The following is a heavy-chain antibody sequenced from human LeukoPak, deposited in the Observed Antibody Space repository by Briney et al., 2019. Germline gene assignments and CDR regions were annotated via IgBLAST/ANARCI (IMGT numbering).Heavy chain of an antibody. D-gene: IGHD3-10*01. V-gene: IGHV3-48*03. Sequence: GSLRLPCAASGFPFSSFEINWVRQAPGKGLEWVSYISSSGSTIYYADSVKGRFTISRDNAKNSLYLQMNSLRAEDTAVYYCAREGSGSYSFSDYWGQGTLVTVSS. CDR3: AREGSGSYSFSDY. CDR1: GFPFSSFE. CDR2: ISSSGSTI. J-gene: IGHJ4*02.